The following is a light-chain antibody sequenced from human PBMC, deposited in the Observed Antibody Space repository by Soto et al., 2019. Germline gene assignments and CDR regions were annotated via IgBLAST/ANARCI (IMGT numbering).Light chain of an antibody. CDR2: DAS. CDR3: QQRSNWQT. CDR1: QSVSSY. Sequence: EIVLTQSPVTLSLSPGERATLYCRASQSVSSYLAWYQQKPGQAPRLLIYDASNTATGIPARFSGSGSGTDFTLTISSLEPEDFALYFCQQRSNWQTFGQGTRLEI. V-gene: IGKV3-11*01. J-gene: IGKJ5*01.